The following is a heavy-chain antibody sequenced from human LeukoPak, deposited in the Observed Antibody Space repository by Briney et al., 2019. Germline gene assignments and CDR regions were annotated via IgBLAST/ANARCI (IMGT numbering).Heavy chain of an antibody. CDR1: GFTFSSYS. CDR2: IKQDGSEK. Sequence: PGGSLRLSCAASGFTFSSYSMSWVRQAPGKGLEWVANIKQDGSEKYYVDSVKGRFTISRDNAKNSLYLQMNSLRAKDTAVYYCARGKWELLSYFDYWGQGTLVTVSS. J-gene: IGHJ4*02. D-gene: IGHD1-26*01. V-gene: IGHV3-7*01. CDR3: ARGKWELLSYFDY.